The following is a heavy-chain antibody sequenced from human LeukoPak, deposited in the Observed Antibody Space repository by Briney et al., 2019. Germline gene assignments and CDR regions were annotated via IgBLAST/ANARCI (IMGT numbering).Heavy chain of an antibody. J-gene: IGHJ3*02. CDR1: GYTFTGYY. CDR2: INPKSGGT. V-gene: IGHV1-2*02. Sequence: ASVKVSCKASGYTFTGYYIHWVRQAPGQGLEWMGWINPKSGGTKYAQKFQGRVTMTRDTSISTAYMELSRLRSDDTAMYYCARGDSSGYYSRYDAFDIWGQGTMVSVSS. D-gene: IGHD3-22*01. CDR3: ARGDSSGYYSRYDAFDI.